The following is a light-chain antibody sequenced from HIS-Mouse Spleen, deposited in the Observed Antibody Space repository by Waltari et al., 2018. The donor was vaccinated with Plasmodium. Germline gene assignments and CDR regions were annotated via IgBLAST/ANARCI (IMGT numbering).Light chain of an antibody. J-gene: IGLJ2*01. V-gene: IGLV2-14*01. CDR2: EVS. CDR1: NSHVGGDNS. Sequence: QSALTQPASVSGSPGQSIAIPCTGTNSHVGGDNSVAWYQQHPSKAPKIMSYEVSNRPSGFSNRFSGSKSGNTASLTTSGLQAEDDADYYCSSYTSSSTLVFGGGTKLTVL. CDR3: SSYTSSSTLV.